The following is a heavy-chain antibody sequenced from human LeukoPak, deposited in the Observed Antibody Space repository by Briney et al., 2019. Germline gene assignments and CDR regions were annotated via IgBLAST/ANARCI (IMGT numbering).Heavy chain of an antibody. CDR1: GFTFSSYS. J-gene: IGHJ4*02. CDR3: AKRGVVIRVILVGFHKEAYYFDS. D-gene: IGHD3-22*01. Sequence: QAGGSLRLSCAASGFTFSSYSMNWVRQAPGKGLEWVSGISGSGGNTYYADSVKGRFTISRDNSKNTLYLQMNSPRAEDTAVYFCAKRGVVIRVILVGFHKEAYYFDSWGQGALVTVSS. CDR2: ISGSGGNT. V-gene: IGHV3-23*01.